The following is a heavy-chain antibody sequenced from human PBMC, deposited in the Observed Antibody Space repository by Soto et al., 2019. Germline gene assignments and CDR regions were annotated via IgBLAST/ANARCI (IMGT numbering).Heavy chain of an antibody. CDR2: INAGNGNT. D-gene: IGHD1-7*01. CDR3: ARVGYNWNYTAFDY. Sequence: ASVKVSCKASGYTFTSCAMRWVRQAPGQRLEWMGWINAGNGNTKYSQKFQGRVTITRDTSASTAYMELSSLRSEDTAVYYCARVGYNWNYTAFDYWGQGTLVTVSS. CDR1: GYTFTSCA. V-gene: IGHV1-3*01. J-gene: IGHJ4*02.